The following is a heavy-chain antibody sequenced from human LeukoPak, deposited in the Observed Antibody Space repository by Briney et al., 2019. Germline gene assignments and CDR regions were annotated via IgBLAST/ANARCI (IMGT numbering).Heavy chain of an antibody. CDR3: ARAGRNNWFDP. CDR2: IYSGGST. V-gene: IGHV3-53*01. J-gene: IGHJ5*02. CDR1: GFIFSDYY. Sequence: GGSLRLSCAASGFIFSDYYMSWVRQAPGKGLEWVSVIYSGGSTYYADSVKGRFTISRDNSKNTLYLQMNSLRAEDTAVYYCARAGRNNWFDPWGQGTLVTVSS. D-gene: IGHD2-15*01.